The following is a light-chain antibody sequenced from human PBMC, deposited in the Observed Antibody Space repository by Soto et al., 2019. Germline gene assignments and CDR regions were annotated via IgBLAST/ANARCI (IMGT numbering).Light chain of an antibody. J-gene: IGKJ5*01. CDR3: QQYVVGSLLS. V-gene: IGKV3-20*01. CDR2: DAS. CDR1: QSVNSR. Sequence: EIVMTQSPATLSVSPGERATLSCRASQSVNSRLAWYRHKPGEAPRLLISDASIRAAGIPDRFSGSGSGTDFTLTISRLEPEDFAVYYCQQYVVGSLLSFGRGTRLEIK.